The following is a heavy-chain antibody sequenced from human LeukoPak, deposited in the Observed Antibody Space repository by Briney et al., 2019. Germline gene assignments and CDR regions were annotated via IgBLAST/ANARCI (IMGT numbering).Heavy chain of an antibody. Sequence: PSQTLSLTCTVSGGSISSGGYYWSWIRQPPGKGLEWIGYIYHSGSTYYNPSLKSRVTISVDRSKNQFSLKLNSVTAADTAVYYCTRDGPRSSGYPDTWGQGTRVTVSS. J-gene: IGHJ5*02. D-gene: IGHD3-22*01. V-gene: IGHV4-30-2*01. CDR2: IYHSGST. CDR1: GGSISSGGYY. CDR3: TRDGPRSSGYPDT.